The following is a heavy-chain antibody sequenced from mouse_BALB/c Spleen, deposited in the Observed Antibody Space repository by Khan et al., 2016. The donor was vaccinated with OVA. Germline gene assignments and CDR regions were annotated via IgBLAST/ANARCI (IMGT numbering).Heavy chain of an antibody. V-gene: IGHV1-7*01. J-gene: IGHJ2*01. Sequence: QVQLQQSGAELAKPGASVKMSCKASGYTFTTYWMHWVKQRPGQSLEWIGYINPTSAYTDYNEKFKDKATLSADKSSSTAYMQLSSLTSEDSAVYYCARDRIDYWGQGTTLTVSS. CDR3: ARDRIDY. CDR1: GYTFTTYW. CDR2: INPTSAYT.